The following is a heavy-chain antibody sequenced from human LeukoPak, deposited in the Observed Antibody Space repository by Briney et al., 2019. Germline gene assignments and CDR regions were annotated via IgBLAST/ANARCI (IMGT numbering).Heavy chain of an antibody. CDR1: GFTFDDYA. D-gene: IGHD3-10*01. Sequence: GGSLRLSCAASGFTFDDYAMHWVRQAPGKGLEWVSGISWNSGSIGYADSVKGRFTISRDNAKNSLYLQMNSLRVEDTAMYYCARVSGSRNYYFGAFDIWGQGTMVTVSS. V-gene: IGHV3-9*01. J-gene: IGHJ3*02. CDR3: ARVSGSRNYYFGAFDI. CDR2: ISWNSGSI.